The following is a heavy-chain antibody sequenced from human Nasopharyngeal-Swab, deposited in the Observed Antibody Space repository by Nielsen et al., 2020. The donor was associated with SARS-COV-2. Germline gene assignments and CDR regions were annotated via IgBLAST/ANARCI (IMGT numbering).Heavy chain of an antibody. V-gene: IGHV3-23*03. CDR2: IYSGGSST. CDR1: GFTFSSYA. D-gene: IGHD6-6*01. Sequence: GGSLRLSCAASGFTFSSYAMSWVRQAPGKGLEWVSVIYSGGSSTYYADSVKGRFTISRDNSKNTLYLQMNSLRAEDTAVYYCAKGWVSSSPPSFDYWGLGTLVTVSS. CDR3: AKGWVSSSPPSFDY. J-gene: IGHJ4*02.